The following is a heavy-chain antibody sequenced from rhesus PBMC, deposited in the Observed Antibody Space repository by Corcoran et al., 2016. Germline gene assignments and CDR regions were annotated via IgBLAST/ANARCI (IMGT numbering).Heavy chain of an antibody. D-gene: IGHD2-2*01. CDR2: TYDGGESA. J-gene: IGHJ5-1*01. CDR3: ARDTSPDV. Sequence: QVQLQESGPGLVKPSETLSLTRAVSGGAVSSSNWWSWFRQPPGKGLEWIGPTYDGGESADSNPPHKSRVTISTDTAKNQFSLKLRAVTAADAGGYYCARDTSPDVWGPGVLVTVSS. CDR1: GGAVSSSNW. V-gene: IGHV4-92*01.